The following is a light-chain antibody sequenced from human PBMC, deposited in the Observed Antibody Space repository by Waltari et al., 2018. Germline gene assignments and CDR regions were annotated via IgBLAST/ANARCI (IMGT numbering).Light chain of an antibody. J-gene: IGKJ1*01. CDR1: QSVTRA. V-gene: IGKV3-20*01. Sequence: EIVLTQSPGTLSLSPGESATLSCRTSQSVTRALAWYQQKPGQAPRLLIYGASNRATGSPDRFSGSGSGTYFSLTISSLEPEDFAVYYCQHYLRLPVTFGQGTKVEVK. CDR2: GAS. CDR3: QHYLRLPVT.